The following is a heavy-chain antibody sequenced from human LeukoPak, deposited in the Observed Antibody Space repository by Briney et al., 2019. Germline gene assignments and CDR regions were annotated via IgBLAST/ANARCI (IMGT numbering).Heavy chain of an antibody. CDR1: GFTFGDYL. CDR3: SRGSGWLSVY. CDR2: ISGGTT. J-gene: IGHJ4*02. V-gene: IGHV3-49*03. D-gene: IGHD6-19*01. Sequence: GRSLRRSCTASGFTFGDYLMSWFRQAPGKGLEWIGFISGGTTEYAASVKGRFTISRDDSTSIAYLQMNSLTTEDTAVYYCSRGSGWLSVYWGQGTLVTVSS.